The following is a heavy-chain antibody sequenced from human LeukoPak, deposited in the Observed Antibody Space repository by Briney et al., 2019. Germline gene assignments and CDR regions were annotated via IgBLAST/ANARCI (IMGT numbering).Heavy chain of an antibody. V-gene: IGHV1-24*01. CDR2: FDPEDGET. Sequence: GASVKVSCKVSGYTLTELSMHWVRQAPGKGLEWRGGFDPEDGETIYAQKFQGRVTMTEDTSTDTAYMELSSLGSEDTAVYYCATLDCSSTSCYRDQYYMDVWGKGTTVTVSS. J-gene: IGHJ6*03. CDR1: GYTLTELS. CDR3: ATLDCSSTSCYRDQYYMDV. D-gene: IGHD2-2*02.